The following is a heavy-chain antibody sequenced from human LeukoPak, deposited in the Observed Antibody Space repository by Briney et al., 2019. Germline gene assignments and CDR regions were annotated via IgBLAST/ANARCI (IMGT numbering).Heavy chain of an antibody. V-gene: IGHV1-2*02. CDR2: INPNSGGT. CDR3: AREIFTMVRGAGIPFDY. CDR1: GYTFTGYY. D-gene: IGHD3-10*01. Sequence: GASVKVSCKASGYTFTGYYMHWVRQAPGQGLEWMGWINPNSGGTNYAQKFQGRVTMTRDTSISTAYMELSRLRSDDTAVYYCAREIFTMVRGAGIPFDYWGQGTLVTVSS. J-gene: IGHJ4*02.